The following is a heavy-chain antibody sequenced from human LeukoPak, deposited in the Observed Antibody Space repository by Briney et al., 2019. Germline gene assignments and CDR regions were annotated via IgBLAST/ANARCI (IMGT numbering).Heavy chain of an antibody. CDR3: AKGSSFYGAYSDY. CDR2: FSGSSGST. J-gene: IGHJ4*02. CDR1: GFTVSSNY. V-gene: IGHV3-23*01. D-gene: IGHD4-17*01. Sequence: PGGSLRLSCAASGFTVSSNYMSWVRQAPGKGLEWVSVFSGSSGSTYYADSVKGRFTISRDNSKNTLYLQMDSLRAEDTAVYYCAKGSSFYGAYSDYWGQGTLVTVSS.